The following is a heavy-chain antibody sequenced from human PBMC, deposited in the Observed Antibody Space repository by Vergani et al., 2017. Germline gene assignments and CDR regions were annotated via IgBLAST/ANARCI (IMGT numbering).Heavy chain of an antibody. V-gene: IGHV3-48*03. J-gene: IGHJ3*02. CDR3: ARXSIAARFLARRYDAFDI. CDR1: GFTFSSYE. D-gene: IGHD6-6*01. Sequence: EVQLVESGGGLVQPGGSLRLSCAASGFTFSSYEMNWVRQAPGKGLEWVSYISSSGSTIYYADSVKGRFTISRDNAKNSLYLQMNSLRAEDTAVYYCARXSIAARFLARRYDAFDIWGQGTMVTVSS. CDR2: ISSSGSTI.